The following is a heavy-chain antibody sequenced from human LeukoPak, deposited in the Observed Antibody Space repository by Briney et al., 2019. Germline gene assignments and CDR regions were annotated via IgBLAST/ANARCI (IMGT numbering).Heavy chain of an antibody. CDR1: GFTFSSYG. CDR2: IRYDGSNK. V-gene: IGHV3-30*02. D-gene: IGHD3-10*01. Sequence: SGGSLRLSCAASGFTFSSYGMHWVRQAPGKGLEWVAFIRYDGSNKYYADSVKGRFTISRDNSKNTLYLQMNSLRAEDTAVYYCAKDHHYYGSGSYLDYWGQGTLVTVSS. CDR3: AKDHHYYGSGSYLDY. J-gene: IGHJ4*02.